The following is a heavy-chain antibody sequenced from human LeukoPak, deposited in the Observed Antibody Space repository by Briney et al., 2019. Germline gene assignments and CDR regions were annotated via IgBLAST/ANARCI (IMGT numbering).Heavy chain of an antibody. D-gene: IGHD3-22*01. CDR1: HYTFTAYG. V-gene: IGHV1-18*01. Sequence: ASVKVSCKASHYTFTAYGISWVRQAPGQGLEWMGWISTNKGHTNYAQNFQGRLTMTTETSTSTVHMELRSLRSDDTAVYYCARPGDDSSGYSELTGDAFDIWGQGTMVTVSS. J-gene: IGHJ3*02. CDR3: ARPGDDSSGYSELTGDAFDI. CDR2: ISTNKGHT.